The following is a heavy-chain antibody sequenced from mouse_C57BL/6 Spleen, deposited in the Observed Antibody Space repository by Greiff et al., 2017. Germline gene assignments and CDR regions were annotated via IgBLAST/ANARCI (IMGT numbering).Heavy chain of an antibody. Sequence: QVQLQQPGAELVKPGASVTMSCKASGYTFTSYWITWVKQRPGQGLEWIGDIYPGSGSTNYNEKFKSKATLTVDTSSSTAYMQLSSLTSEDSAVYYCARELSHYYAMDYWGQGTSVTVSS. J-gene: IGHJ4*01. CDR3: ARELSHYYAMDY. CDR2: IYPGSGST. CDR1: GYTFTSYW. V-gene: IGHV1-55*01.